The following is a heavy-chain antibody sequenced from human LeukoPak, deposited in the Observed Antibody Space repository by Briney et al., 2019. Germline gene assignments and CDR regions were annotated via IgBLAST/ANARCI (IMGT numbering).Heavy chain of an antibody. J-gene: IGHJ4*02. CDR2: INPNSGGT. CDR1: GYIFTGYY. V-gene: IGHV1-2*02. CDR3: ARDYLFSPGYPVLYFDY. Sequence: ASVKVSCKASGYIFTGYYIHWVRQAPGQGLEWMGWINPNSGGTNYAQKFQGRVTMTRDTSTSTAYMELSRLRSDDTAVYYCARDYLFSPGYPVLYFDYWGQGTPVTVSS. D-gene: IGHD1-1*01.